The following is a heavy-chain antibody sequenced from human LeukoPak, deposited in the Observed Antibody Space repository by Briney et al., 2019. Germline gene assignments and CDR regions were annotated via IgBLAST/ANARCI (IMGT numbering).Heavy chain of an antibody. D-gene: IGHD3-3*01. CDR2: IYYSGST. CDR1: GGSISSYY. Sequence: SETLSLTCTVSGGSISSYYWSWIRQPPGKGLEWIGYIYYSGSTNYNPSLKSRVTISVDTSKNQFSLKLSSVTAADTAVYYCARGSVYLAYWGQGTLVTVSS. J-gene: IGHJ4*02. V-gene: IGHV4-59*01. CDR3: ARGSVYLAY.